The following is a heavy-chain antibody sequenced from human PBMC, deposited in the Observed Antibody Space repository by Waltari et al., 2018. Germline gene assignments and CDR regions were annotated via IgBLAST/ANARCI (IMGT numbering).Heavy chain of an antibody. CDR1: GFTFRSYE. Sequence: EVQVVESGGGVVQPGGSLRLSCTASGFTFRSYEMNWVRQAPGKGLEWISYIDNSGNTVYYADSVKGRFTISRDNTKNSLFLLMNSLRAEDTAVYYCARPSTEYYFYYYYMDVWGKGTTVTVS. V-gene: IGHV3-48*03. CDR2: IDNSGNTV. CDR3: ARPSTEYYFYYYYMDV. J-gene: IGHJ6*03.